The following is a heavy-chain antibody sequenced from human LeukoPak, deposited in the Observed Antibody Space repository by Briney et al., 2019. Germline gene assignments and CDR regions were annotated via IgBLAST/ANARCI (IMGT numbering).Heavy chain of an antibody. CDR2: ISSSSSTI. CDR1: GFTFSSYS. Sequence: GGSLRLSCAASGFTFSSYSMNWVRQAPGKGLEWVSYISSSSSTIYYADSVKGRFTISRDNAKNSLYLQMNSLRDEDTAVYYCARDGDITMVRGVDYYYYYGMDVWGQGTTVTVSS. V-gene: IGHV3-48*02. CDR3: ARDGDITMVRGVDYYYYYGMDV. D-gene: IGHD3-10*01. J-gene: IGHJ6*02.